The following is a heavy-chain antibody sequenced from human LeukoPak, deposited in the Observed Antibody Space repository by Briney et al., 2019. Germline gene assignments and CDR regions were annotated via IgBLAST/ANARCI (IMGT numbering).Heavy chain of an antibody. CDR3: ARWASSTWFYGIDV. CDR2: INSDGSST. V-gene: IGHV3-74*01. Sequence: GGSLRLSCAASGFTFSTYWMHWVRQAPGKGLVWVSRINSDGSSTSYADSVKGRFTISRDNAKNTLYLQKNSLRAEDTAVYYCARWASSTWFYGIDVWGQRTTVTVSS. J-gene: IGHJ6*02. D-gene: IGHD6-13*01. CDR1: GFTFSTYW.